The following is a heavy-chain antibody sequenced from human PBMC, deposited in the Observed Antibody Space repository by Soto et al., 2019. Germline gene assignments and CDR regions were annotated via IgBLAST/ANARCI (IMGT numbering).Heavy chain of an antibody. Sequence: QLHLVQSGAVVKKPGASVTVSCSASGYPVTAYYMHWVRQAPGRGLEWMGGINPATGAAMSTQPFQGRVNMDRDTSTRTVFMELGGLTSEDTAVFSCARAGGVGVAGSAAFDMWGQGTLVTVSS. V-gene: IGHV1-2*02. J-gene: IGHJ3*02. CDR3: ARAGGVGVAGSAAFDM. CDR1: GYPVTAYY. CDR2: INPATGAA. D-gene: IGHD3-3*01.